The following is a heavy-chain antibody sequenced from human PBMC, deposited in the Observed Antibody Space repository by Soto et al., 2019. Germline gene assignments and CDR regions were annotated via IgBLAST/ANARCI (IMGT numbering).Heavy chain of an antibody. CDR3: ARAGQLSRHYYYYGMDV. CDR1: GRSLSGHF. CDR2: FNHSGTP. Sequence: SDTLSLTCACFGRSLSGHFCWWFRESPAEGLEWIGVFNHSGTPICNPSLKSRVSISVDAFKSQFSLKLTSVTAADTAVYYCARAGQLSRHYYYYGMDVWGQGTTVTVS. D-gene: IGHD1-1*01. J-gene: IGHJ6*02. V-gene: IGHV4-34*01.